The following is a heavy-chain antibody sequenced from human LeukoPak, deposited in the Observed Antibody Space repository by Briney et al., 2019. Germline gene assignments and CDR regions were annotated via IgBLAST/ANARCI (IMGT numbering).Heavy chain of an antibody. J-gene: IGHJ5*02. V-gene: IGHV3-74*01. Sequence: GGSLRLSCAASGFSFNSYWMHWVRQVPGKGLVWVSRISSDGSTTSYADSVKGRFTISRDNAKNTLYLQMNSLRDKDTAIYYCARAQAVAGTGGFDPWGQGTLVTVSS. CDR3: ARAQAVAGTGGFDP. D-gene: IGHD6-19*01. CDR1: GFSFNSYW. CDR2: ISSDGSTT.